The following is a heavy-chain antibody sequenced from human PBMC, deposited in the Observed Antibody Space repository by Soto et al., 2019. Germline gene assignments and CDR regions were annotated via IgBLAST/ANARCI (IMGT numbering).Heavy chain of an antibody. CDR2: INHSGST. D-gene: IGHD3-3*02. Sequence: KPSETLSLTCAVYGGSFSGYYWSWIRQPPGKGLEWIGEINHSGSTNYNPSLKSRVTISVDTSKNQFSLKLSSVTAADTAVYYCARLPSRHLVDYWGQGTLVIVSA. J-gene: IGHJ4*02. V-gene: IGHV4-34*01. CDR1: GGSFSGYY. CDR3: ARLPSRHLVDY.